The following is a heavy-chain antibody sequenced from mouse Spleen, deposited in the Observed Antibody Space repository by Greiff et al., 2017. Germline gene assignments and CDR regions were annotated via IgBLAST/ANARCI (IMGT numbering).Heavy chain of an antibody. CDR2: ISSGGSYT. CDR3: ARGATVVAFDY. CDR1: GFTFSSYA. J-gene: IGHJ2*01. V-gene: IGHV5-9-3*01. D-gene: IGHD1-1*01. Sequence: EVQGVESGGGLVKPGGSLKLSCAASGFTFSSYAMSWVRQTPEKRLEWVATISSGGSYTYYPDSVKGRFTISRDNAKNTLYLQMSSLRSEDTAMYYCARGATVVAFDYWGQGTTLTVSS.